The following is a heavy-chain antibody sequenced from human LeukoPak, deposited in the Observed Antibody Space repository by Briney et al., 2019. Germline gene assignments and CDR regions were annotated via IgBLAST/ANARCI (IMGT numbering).Heavy chain of an antibody. D-gene: IGHD4-17*01. CDR3: AKKKGPRGDGDPIDY. Sequence: PGGSLRLSCAASGFTFSSYAMSWVRQAPGKGLEWVSAISGSGGSTHYADSVKGRFTISRDNSKNTLYLQMNSLRAEDTAVYYCAKKKGPRGDGDPIDYWGQGTLVTVSS. V-gene: IGHV3-23*01. J-gene: IGHJ4*02. CDR2: ISGSGGST. CDR1: GFTFSSYA.